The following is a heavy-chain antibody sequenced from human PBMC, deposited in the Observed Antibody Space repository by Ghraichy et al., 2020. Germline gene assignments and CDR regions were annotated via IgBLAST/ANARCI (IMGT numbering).Heavy chain of an antibody. CDR1: GFIFSNYG. CDR3: AKDPDDYNLYYYYGMDV. D-gene: IGHD5-24*01. J-gene: IGHJ6*02. V-gene: IGHV3-30*18. Sequence: GGSLRLSCAASGFIFSNYGMHWVRQAPGKGLEWVAVISYDGSNKYYVDSVKGRFTISRDNSKNTLYLQMSSLRAEDTAVYYCAKDPDDYNLYYYYGMDVWGQGTTVTVSS. CDR2: ISYDGSNK.